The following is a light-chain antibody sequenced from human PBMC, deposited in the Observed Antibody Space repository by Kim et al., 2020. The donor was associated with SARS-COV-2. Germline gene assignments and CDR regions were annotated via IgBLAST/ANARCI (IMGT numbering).Light chain of an antibody. J-gene: IGLJ1*01. CDR3: QSADSSGTYV. V-gene: IGLV3-25*03. CDR1: ALPKQY. CDR2: KDS. Sequence: VSAGQTARIPCSGDALPKQYAYWYQQKPGQAPVLVIYKDSGRPAGIPQRFSGSSSGTTVTLTSSGVQAEDEADYYCQSADSSGTYVFGTGTKVTVL.